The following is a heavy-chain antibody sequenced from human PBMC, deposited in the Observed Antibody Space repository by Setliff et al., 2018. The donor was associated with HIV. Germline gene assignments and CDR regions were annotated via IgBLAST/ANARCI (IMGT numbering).Heavy chain of an antibody. Sequence: HPGGSLRLSCAASELTFSNYAMTWVRQAPGKGLEWVSSLSGSGGSTYYADSVKGRFTISRDNSKNTLYLRMNSLRAEDTALYYCARTREYYYGSGSPSSYYYMDVWGKGTTVTVSS. CDR3: ARTREYYYGSGSPSSYYYMDV. V-gene: IGHV3-23*01. J-gene: IGHJ6*03. CDR2: LSGSGGST. D-gene: IGHD3-10*01. CDR1: ELTFSNYA.